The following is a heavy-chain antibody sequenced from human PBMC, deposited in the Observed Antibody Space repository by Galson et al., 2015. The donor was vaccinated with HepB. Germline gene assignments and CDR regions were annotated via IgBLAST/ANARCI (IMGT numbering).Heavy chain of an antibody. D-gene: IGHD3-16*01. CDR2: ISANGGTI. Sequence: SLRLSCAGSGFTFPGYYMSWIRQAPGKGLEWVSYISANGGTIYQADSVRGRFTISRDNARSSLHLQMNSLRADDTAIYYCAGERHGGPAFDIWGQGTVVIVSS. CDR1: GFTFPGYY. V-gene: IGHV3-11*01. CDR3: AGERHGGPAFDI. J-gene: IGHJ3*02.